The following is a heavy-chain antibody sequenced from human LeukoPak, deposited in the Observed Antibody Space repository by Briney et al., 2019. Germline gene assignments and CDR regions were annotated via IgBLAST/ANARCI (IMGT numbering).Heavy chain of an antibody. Sequence: PGGSLRLSCAASGFTFSSYSMKWVRQAPGKGLEWVAYISSSSYIHHVDSVKGRFTISRDNAKNSLYLQMNSLRGEDTAVYYCARTHCSGGSCPLSHWGQGTLVTVSS. CDR3: ARTHCSGGSCPLSH. CDR1: GFTFSSYS. CDR2: ISSSSYI. V-gene: IGHV3-21*01. D-gene: IGHD2-15*01. J-gene: IGHJ4*02.